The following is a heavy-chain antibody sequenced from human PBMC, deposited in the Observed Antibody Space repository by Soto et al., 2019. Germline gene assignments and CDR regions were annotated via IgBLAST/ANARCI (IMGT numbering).Heavy chain of an antibody. D-gene: IGHD6-19*01. CDR1: GFTFSSYS. CDR3: ARDPEQWLDAFDI. Sequence: VGSLRLSCAASGFTFSSYSMNWVRQAPGKGLEWVSSISSSSSYIYYADSVKGRFTISRDNAKNSLYLQMNSLRAEDTAVYYCARDPEQWLDAFDIWGQGTMVTVSS. J-gene: IGHJ3*02. V-gene: IGHV3-21*01. CDR2: ISSSSSYI.